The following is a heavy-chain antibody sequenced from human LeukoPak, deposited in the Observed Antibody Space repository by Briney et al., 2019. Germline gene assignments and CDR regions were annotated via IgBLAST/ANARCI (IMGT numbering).Heavy chain of an antibody. Sequence: GGSLRLSCAASGFTFSSYWMHWVRHAPGKGLVWVSRINSDGSSTSYADSVKGRFTISRDNAKNTLYLQMNSLRVEDTAVYYCARETSGSGWFLISSLPYFDYWGQGTLVTVSS. CDR1: GFTFSSYW. D-gene: IGHD6-19*01. CDR3: ARETSGSGWFLISSLPYFDY. J-gene: IGHJ4*02. CDR2: INSDGSST. V-gene: IGHV3-74*01.